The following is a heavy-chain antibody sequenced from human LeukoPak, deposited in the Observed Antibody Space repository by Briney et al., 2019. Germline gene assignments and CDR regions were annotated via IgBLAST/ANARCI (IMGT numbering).Heavy chain of an antibody. V-gene: IGHV3-7*01. CDR1: GFTFSSYW. J-gene: IGHJ4*02. CDR3: ARDMGYSYGYSYFDH. CDR2: TKQGGSEK. D-gene: IGHD5-18*01. Sequence: PGGSLRLSCAASGFTFSSYWMSWVRQAPGKGLEWVANTKQGGSEKYYVDSVKGRFTISRDNAKNSLYLQMNSLRAEDTAVYYCARDMGYSYGYSYFDHWGQGTLVTVSS.